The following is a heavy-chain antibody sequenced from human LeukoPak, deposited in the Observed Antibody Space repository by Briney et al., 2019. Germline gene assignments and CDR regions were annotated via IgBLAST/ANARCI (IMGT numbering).Heavy chain of an antibody. CDR1: AFTFSTYW. D-gene: IGHD2-2*03. J-gene: IGHJ4*02. CDR2: IRPEGTTT. CDR3: ARDLAWILFDY. Sequence: PGRCLRLSCAASAFTFSTYWMHWVRQAPGKGLVWVARIRPEGTTTAYTDSVKGRFTISRDNAKNTLFLQMNSLSAEDTAVYYCARDLAWILFDYWGQGTLVTVSS. V-gene: IGHV3-74*03.